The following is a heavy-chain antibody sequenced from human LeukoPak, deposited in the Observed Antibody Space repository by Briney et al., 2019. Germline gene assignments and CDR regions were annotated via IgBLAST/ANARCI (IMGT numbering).Heavy chain of an antibody. CDR3: ARVRGRDGYFDY. J-gene: IGHJ4*02. Sequence: SETLSLTCTVSGASISTSRSYGAWVRQPPGKELEWIASVSYTGDAYYNPSLKSRVTISVETSKNQFSLKVRSVTASDTAVYFCARVRGRDGYFDYWGQGALVTVSS. CDR2: VSYTGDA. D-gene: IGHD2-8*01. V-gene: IGHV4-39*07. CDR1: GASISTSRSY.